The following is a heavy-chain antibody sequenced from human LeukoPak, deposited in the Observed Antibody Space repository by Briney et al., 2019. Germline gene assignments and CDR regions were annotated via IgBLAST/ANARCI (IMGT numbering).Heavy chain of an antibody. V-gene: IGHV3-33*01. CDR2: IWYDGSNK. J-gene: IGHJ4*01. D-gene: IGHD3-10*01. Sequence: PGGSLRLSCAASGFXFSTYGIHWVRQAPGKGQEWVAVIWYDGSNKYYADSVKGRLTISRDNSKNTLYLQMNSLRAEDTAVYHCARDFYVGSKSYYIGYWGHGTLVTVSS. CDR1: GFXFSTYG. CDR3: ARDFYVGSKSYYIGY.